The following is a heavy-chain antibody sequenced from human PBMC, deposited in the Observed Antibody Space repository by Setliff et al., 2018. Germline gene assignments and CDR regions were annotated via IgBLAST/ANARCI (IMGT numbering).Heavy chain of an antibody. Sequence: ASETLRLSCAASGFTFSSYWMSWVRQAPGKGLEWVANIKQDGSEKYYVDSVKGRFTISRDNAKNSLYLQMNSLRAEDTAVYYCARDYYDSSGYYDYFDYWGQGTLVTVSS. D-gene: IGHD3-22*01. V-gene: IGHV3-7*01. J-gene: IGHJ4*02. CDR3: ARDYYDSSGYYDYFDY. CDR1: GFTFSSYW. CDR2: IKQDGSEK.